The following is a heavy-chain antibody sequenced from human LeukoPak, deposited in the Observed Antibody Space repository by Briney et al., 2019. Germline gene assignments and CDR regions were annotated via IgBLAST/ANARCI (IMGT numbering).Heavy chain of an antibody. CDR2: IYHSGSP. CDR1: GGSISNNNW. CDR3: ARVNINNWHSCDY. Sequence: SGTLSLTCAVSGGSISNNNWWGWVRQPPGKGLEWIGEIYHSGSPNYNPSLKSRVTISVDKSRNHFSLNLSSVTAADTAVYYCARVNINNWHSCDYWGQGTLVTVSS. V-gene: IGHV4-4*02. D-gene: IGHD1-1*01. J-gene: IGHJ4*02.